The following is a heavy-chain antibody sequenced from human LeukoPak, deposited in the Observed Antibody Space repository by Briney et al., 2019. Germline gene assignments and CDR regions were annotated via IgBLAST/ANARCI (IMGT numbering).Heavy chain of an antibody. CDR2: IYHSGST. Sequence: SGTLSLTCAVSGGSISSSNWWSWVRQPPGKGLEWIGEIYHSGSTYYNSSLKSRVTISVDTSKNQFSLKLSSVTAADTAVYYCARDLGYSSSPLPGGWFDPWGQGTLVTVSS. V-gene: IGHV4-4*02. D-gene: IGHD6-6*01. J-gene: IGHJ5*02. CDR3: ARDLGYSSSPLPGGWFDP. CDR1: GGSISSSNW.